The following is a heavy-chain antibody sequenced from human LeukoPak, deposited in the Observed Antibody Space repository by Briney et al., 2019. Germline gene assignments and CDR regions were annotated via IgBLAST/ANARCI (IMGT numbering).Heavy chain of an antibody. J-gene: IGHJ4*02. CDR3: ARAPASTWGSGSYAFEY. V-gene: IGHV1-2*02. CDR1: DLSFTRYY. CDR2: ISPESGGT. Sequence: ASVKVSCTASDLSFTRYYIHWVRQAPGQGPEWMGWISPESGGTNYAQKFQGRATMSSVTSIRTVYMDLTRLTSADSAVYYCARAPASTWGSGSYAFEYWGQGSLVTVS. D-gene: IGHD3-10*01.